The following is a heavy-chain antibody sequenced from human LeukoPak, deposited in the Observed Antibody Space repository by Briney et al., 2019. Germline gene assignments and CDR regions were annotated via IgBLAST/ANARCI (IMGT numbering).Heavy chain of an antibody. D-gene: IGHD3-3*01. CDR1: GFTFSSYA. CDR3: ARGGKDYDFWSGFDYYYYYGMDV. CDR2: ISGSGGST. V-gene: IGHV3-23*01. J-gene: IGHJ6*02. Sequence: GGSLRLSCAAPGFTFSSYAMSWVRQAPGKGLEWVSAISGSGGSTYYADSVKGRFTISRENAKNSLYLQMNSLRAGDTAVYYCARGGKDYDFWSGFDYYYYYGMDVWGQGTTVTVSS.